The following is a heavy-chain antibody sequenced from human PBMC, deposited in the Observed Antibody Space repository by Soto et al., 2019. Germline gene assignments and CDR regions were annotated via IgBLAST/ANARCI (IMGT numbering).Heavy chain of an antibody. CDR3: ARGYSYCDTFDY. V-gene: IGHV4-4*07. CDR2: IYASGGT. Sequence: TLSLTCTVSGDSISNYHWTWIRQPAGKGLEWIGRIYASGGTNYNPSLKSRVTMSVDTAKKQFSLKLNSVTAADTAVYYCARGYSYCDTFDYWGPGTLVTVSS. D-gene: IGHD5-18*01. CDR1: GDSISNYH. J-gene: IGHJ4*02.